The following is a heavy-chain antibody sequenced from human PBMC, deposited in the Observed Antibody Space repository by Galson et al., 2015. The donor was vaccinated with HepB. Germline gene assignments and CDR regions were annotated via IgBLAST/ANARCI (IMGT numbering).Heavy chain of an antibody. J-gene: IGHJ3*02. CDR2: IYSGSRR. CDR1: GFTVSSNY. Sequence: SLRLSCAASGFTVSSNYMSWVRQAPGKGLEWVSVIYSGSRRAYADSVKGRFTISRDNFKNTLYLQMNSLRAEDTAVYYCARKSRPRRSDAFDIWGQGTMVTVSS. CDR3: ARKSRPRRSDAFDI. V-gene: IGHV3-66*02.